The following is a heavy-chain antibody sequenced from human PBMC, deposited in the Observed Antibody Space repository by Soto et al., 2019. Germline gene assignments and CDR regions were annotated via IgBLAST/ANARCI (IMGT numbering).Heavy chain of an antibody. CDR3: AKMGAAGGENLDY. D-gene: IGHD3-16*01. CDR1: GFTFISYG. J-gene: IGHJ4*02. Sequence: GGSLRLSCAASGFTFISYGMSWVRQAPGKGLEWVSSISGSGGSTDYADSAKGRFTISRDNSKNTLYLQMNSMRAEDTAVYYCAKMGAAGGENLDYWGQGTLVTVSS. CDR2: ISGSGGST. V-gene: IGHV3-23*01.